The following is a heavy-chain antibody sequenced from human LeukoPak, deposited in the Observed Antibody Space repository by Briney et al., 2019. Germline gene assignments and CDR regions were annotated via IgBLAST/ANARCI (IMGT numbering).Heavy chain of an antibody. V-gene: IGHV4-61*02. Sequence: SETLSLTCTVSGGSISSGSYYWSWIRQPAGKGLEWIGRIYTSGSTNYNPSLKSRVTISVDTSKNQFSLKLSSVTAADTAVYYCARVWGNGVVPATYYYYGMDVWGQGTTVTVSS. CDR1: GGSISSGSYY. CDR2: IYTSGST. D-gene: IGHD2-2*01. CDR3: ARVWGNGVVPATYYYYGMDV. J-gene: IGHJ6*02.